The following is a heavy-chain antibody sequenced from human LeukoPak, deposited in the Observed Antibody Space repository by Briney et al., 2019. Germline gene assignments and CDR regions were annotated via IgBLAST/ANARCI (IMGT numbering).Heavy chain of an antibody. J-gene: IGHJ4*02. V-gene: IGHV3-20*04. Sequence: PGXXXRLSCAASGFTFDDYGMSWVRHAPGKGLEWVSGINWNGGSTVYADSVKGRFTISRDNAKNSLYLQMNSLRAEDTALYYCARDCSGGSCQVRDYWGQGTLVTVSS. CDR3: ARDCSGGSCQVRDY. CDR1: GFTFDDYG. D-gene: IGHD2-15*01. CDR2: INWNGGST.